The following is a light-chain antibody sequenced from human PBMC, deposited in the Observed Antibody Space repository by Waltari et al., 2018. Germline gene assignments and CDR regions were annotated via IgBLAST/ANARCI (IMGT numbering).Light chain of an antibody. CDR3: SSLANTYNFAHVV. Sequence: QSALTQPASVSGSPGQSITISCTGTSSDIGTYNSVSWYQQLPGKAPKMMIYEVTKRPSGVSYRFSGSKSGNTASLTISGLRAEDEADYYCSSLANTYNFAHVVFGGGTKLTVL. V-gene: IGLV2-23*02. CDR2: EVT. J-gene: IGLJ2*01. CDR1: SSDIGTYNS.